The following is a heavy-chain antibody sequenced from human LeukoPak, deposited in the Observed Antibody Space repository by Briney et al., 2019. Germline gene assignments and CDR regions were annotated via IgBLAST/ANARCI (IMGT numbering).Heavy chain of an antibody. CDR1: GFRFSSFG. J-gene: IGHJ5*02. CDR3: SRDSDYSGNGNGDWFDP. CDR2: ISNYFGVT. Sequence: ASVKVSCKASGFRFSSFGVSWVRQAPGQGREWMGWISNYFGVTHYAEKFEDRVTMTVDTSTTTVYMELRSLKYDDTAIYYCSRDSDYSGNGNGDWFDPWGQGTVVIVSS. V-gene: IGHV1-18*04. D-gene: IGHD4-11*01.